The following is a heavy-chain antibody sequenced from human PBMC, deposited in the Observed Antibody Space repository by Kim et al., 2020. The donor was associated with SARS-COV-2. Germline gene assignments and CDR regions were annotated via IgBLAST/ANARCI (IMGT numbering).Heavy chain of an antibody. CDR3: ARDRPMVRGVIGYFDY. Sequence: TVQGRVTIRADESTSTAYMELSRLRSEDTAVYYCARDRPMVRGVIGYFDYWGQGTLVTVSS. J-gene: IGHJ4*02. V-gene: IGHV1-69*01. D-gene: IGHD3-10*01.